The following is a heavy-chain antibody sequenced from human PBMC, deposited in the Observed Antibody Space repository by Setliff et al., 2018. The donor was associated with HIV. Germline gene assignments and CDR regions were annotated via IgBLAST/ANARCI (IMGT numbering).Heavy chain of an antibody. D-gene: IGHD3-22*01. CDR1: GDSISSGGYY. J-gene: IGHJ3*02. Sequence: SETLSLTCTVSGDSISSGGYYWSWIRQPAGKGLEWIGRIYTSGSTNYNPSLKSRVTISVDTSKNQFSLKLSSVTAADTAVYYCARLLDLYYYDSSGPFDIWGQGTMVTVSS. V-gene: IGHV4-61*02. CDR3: ARLLDLYYYDSSGPFDI. CDR2: IYTSGST.